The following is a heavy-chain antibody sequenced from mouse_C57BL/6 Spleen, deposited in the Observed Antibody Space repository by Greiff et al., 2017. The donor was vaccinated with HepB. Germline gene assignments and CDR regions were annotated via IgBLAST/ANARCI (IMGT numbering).Heavy chain of an antibody. V-gene: IGHV1-64*01. D-gene: IGHD1-1*01. CDR3: ARFITTVVAPPYAMDY. J-gene: IGHJ4*01. CDR2: IHPNSGST. CDR1: GYTFTSYW. Sequence: VQLQQPGAELVKPGASVKLSCKASGYTFTSYWMHWVKQRPGQGLEWIGMIHPNSGSTNYNEKFKSKATLTVDKSSSTAYMQLSSLTSEDSAVYYCARFITTVVAPPYAMDYWGQGTSVTVSS.